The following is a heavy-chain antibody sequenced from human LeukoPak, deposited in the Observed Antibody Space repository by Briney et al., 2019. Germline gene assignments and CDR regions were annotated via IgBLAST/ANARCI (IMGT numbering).Heavy chain of an antibody. Sequence: PGGSLRLSCAASGFTFSSYGMHWVRQAPGKGLEWVAVIWYDGSNKYYADSVKGRFTISRDNSKNTLYLQMNSLRAEDTAVYYCAKDHTAGYFDYWGQGTLVNVSS. J-gene: IGHJ4*02. CDR1: GFTFSSYG. V-gene: IGHV3-33*06. CDR2: IWYDGSNK. D-gene: IGHD2-2*02. CDR3: AKDHTAGYFDY.